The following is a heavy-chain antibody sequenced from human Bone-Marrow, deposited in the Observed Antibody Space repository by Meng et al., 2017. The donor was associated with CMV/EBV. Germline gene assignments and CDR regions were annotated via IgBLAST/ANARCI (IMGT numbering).Heavy chain of an antibody. V-gene: IGHV3-74*01. D-gene: IGHD3-10*01. CDR1: GFTFSSYW. Sequence: GESLKISCAASGFTFSSYWMHWVRQAPGKGLVWVSRINSDGSSTSYADSVKGRFTISRDNAKNTLYLQMNSLRAEDTAVYYCASGVSPFGDYYYYYGMDVWGQGTTVTVSS. J-gene: IGHJ6*02. CDR3: ASGVSPFGDYYYYYGMDV. CDR2: INSDGSST.